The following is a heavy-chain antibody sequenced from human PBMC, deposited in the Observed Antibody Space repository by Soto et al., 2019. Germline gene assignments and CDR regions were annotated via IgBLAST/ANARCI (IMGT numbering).Heavy chain of an antibody. V-gene: IGHV3-30*03. J-gene: IGHJ4*02. CDR3: ARGNLSFDFDS. CDR2: ISGDGINT. D-gene: IGHD1-26*01. CDR1: GFNFGFFG. Sequence: QIQLVESGGDVVQPGKSLRLSCAASGFNFGFFGMHWVRQAPGKGLEWVAFISGDGINTQYADSVRARFTLSRDYSRKTMYLQMDSLRDEDTALYYCARGNLSFDFDSWGLGTLVTVSS.